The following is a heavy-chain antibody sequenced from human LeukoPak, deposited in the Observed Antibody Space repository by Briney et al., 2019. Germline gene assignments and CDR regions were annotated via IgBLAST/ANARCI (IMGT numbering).Heavy chain of an antibody. CDR1: GFTFSNCA. CDR3: AKEIQLWLTPFEY. V-gene: IGHV3-23*01. CDR2: ISGSGGST. J-gene: IGHJ4*02. Sequence: GGSLRLSCAASGFTFSNCAMSWVRQAPGKGLEWVSRISGSGGSTYYADSVKGRFTISRDTSKNTLSLQMNSLRAEDTAVYYCAKEIQLWLTPFEYWGQGTLVTVSS. D-gene: IGHD5-18*01.